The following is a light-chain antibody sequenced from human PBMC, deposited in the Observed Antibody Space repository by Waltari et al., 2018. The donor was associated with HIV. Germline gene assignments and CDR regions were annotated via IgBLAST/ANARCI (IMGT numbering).Light chain of an antibody. CDR2: NNT. CDR1: SSNIGAGFD. CDR3: QSYDISLSGWV. V-gene: IGLV1-40*01. Sequence: QSVLMQPPSVSRAPGQRVTISCTGTSSNIGAGFDVHWYQQLPGTVPKVLIYNNTDRPSGVPDRFSGSKSATSASLAITGLQAEDEANYYCQSYDISLSGWVFGGGTKLTVL. J-gene: IGLJ2*01.